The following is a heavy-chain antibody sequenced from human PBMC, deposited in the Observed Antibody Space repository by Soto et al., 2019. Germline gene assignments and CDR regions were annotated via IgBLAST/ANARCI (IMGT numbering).Heavy chain of an antibody. D-gene: IGHD1-20*01. V-gene: IGHV1-3*01. CDR2: INAGNGNT. Sequence: GASVEPSWEACGYGITSCARRFVRQAPGQRLEWMGWINAGNGNTKYSQKFQGRVTITRDTSASTAYMELSSLRSEDTAVYYCARGITLPTPLDYWGQGTLLTVSS. CDR1: GYGITSCA. CDR3: ARGITLPTPLDY. J-gene: IGHJ4*02.